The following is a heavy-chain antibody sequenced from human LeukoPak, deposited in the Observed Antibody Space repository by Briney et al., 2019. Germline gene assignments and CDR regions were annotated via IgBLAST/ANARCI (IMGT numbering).Heavy chain of an antibody. Sequence: PGGSLRLSCAASGFTFSSYAMYWVRQAPGKGLEWVAVMSYDGSDKFYADSVKGRFTISRDSSKNTLYLQMNSLRPEDTAVYYCARARPSMWIDYWGQGTLVTVSS. CDR2: MSYDGSDK. V-gene: IGHV3-30*04. CDR1: GFTFSSYA. D-gene: IGHD5-12*01. J-gene: IGHJ4*02. CDR3: ARARPSMWIDY.